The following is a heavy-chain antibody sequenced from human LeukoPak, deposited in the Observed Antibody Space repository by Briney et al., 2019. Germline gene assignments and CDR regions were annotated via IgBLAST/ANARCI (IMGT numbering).Heavy chain of an antibody. V-gene: IGHV1-18*01. Sequence: ASVKASCKTSGYTFPSYGLSWVRQASGQGLEWMGWISGYNGNTNYAQKFQGRVTMTTDTSTSTAYMELRSLRSDDTAVYYCARGIVLPAGPLDYWGQGTLVTVSS. CDR3: ARGIVLPAGPLDY. CDR2: ISGYNGNT. CDR1: GYTFPSYG. D-gene: IGHD2-2*01. J-gene: IGHJ4*02.